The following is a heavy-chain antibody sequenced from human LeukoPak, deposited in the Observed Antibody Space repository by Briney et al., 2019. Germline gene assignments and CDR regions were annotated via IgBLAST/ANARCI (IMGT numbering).Heavy chain of an antibody. CDR2: IIPIFGTA. D-gene: IGHD3-22*01. CDR1: GGTFSSYA. CDR3: ARATYYYDSSGYYYARWDYFDY. J-gene: IGHJ4*02. Sequence: GASVKVSCKASGGTFSSYAISWVRQAPGQGLEWMGGIIPIFGTANYAQKFQGRVTITADESTSTAYMELSSLRSEDTAVYYCARATYYYDSSGYYYARWDYFDYWGQGTLVTVSS. V-gene: IGHV1-69*01.